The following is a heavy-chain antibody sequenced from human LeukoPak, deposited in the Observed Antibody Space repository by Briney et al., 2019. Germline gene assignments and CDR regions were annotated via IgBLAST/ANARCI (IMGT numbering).Heavy chain of an antibody. J-gene: IGHJ4*02. CDR2: ISGSGGST. CDR3: AKDLRGYNYGFYFDY. Sequence: GGSLRLSCAASGFTFSSYAMSWVRQAPGKGLEWVSAISGSGGSTYYADSVKGRFTISRDNSKNTLYLQMNSLRAEDTAVYYCAKDLRGYNYGFYFDYWGQGTLVTVPS. V-gene: IGHV3-23*01. D-gene: IGHD5-18*01. CDR1: GFTFSSYA.